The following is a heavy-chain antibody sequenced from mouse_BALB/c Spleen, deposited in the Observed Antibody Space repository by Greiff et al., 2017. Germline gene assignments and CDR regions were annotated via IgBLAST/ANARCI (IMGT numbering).Heavy chain of an antibody. J-gene: IGHJ3*01. Sequence: QVQLKESGAELARPGASVKLSCKASGYTFTSYWMQWVKQRPGQGLEWIGAIYPGDGDTRYTQKFKGKATLTADKSSSTAYMQLSSLASEDSAVYYCARDYYGSSYWFAYWGQGTLVTVSA. CDR1: GYTFTSYW. V-gene: IGHV1-87*01. D-gene: IGHD1-1*01. CDR2: IYPGDGDT. CDR3: ARDYYGSSYWFAY.